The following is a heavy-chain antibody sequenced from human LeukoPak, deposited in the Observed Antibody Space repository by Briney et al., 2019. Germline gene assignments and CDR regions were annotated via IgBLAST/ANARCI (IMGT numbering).Heavy chain of an antibody. Sequence: PVKVSCKASGGTFSSYAISWVRQAPGQGLEWMGGIIPIFGTANYAQKFQGRVTITADESTSTAYMELSSLRSEDTAVYYCARLDIAVAGTPGSYRGQGTLVTVSS. CDR1: GGTFSSYA. D-gene: IGHD6-19*01. V-gene: IGHV1-69*01. CDR3: ARLDIAVAGTPGSY. J-gene: IGHJ4*02. CDR2: IIPIFGTA.